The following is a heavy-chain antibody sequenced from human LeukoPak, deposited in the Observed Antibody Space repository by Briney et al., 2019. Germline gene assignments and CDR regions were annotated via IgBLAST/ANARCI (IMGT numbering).Heavy chain of an antibody. CDR2: FDPEDGET. D-gene: IGHD4-23*01. J-gene: IGHJ4*02. CDR1: GYTLTELS. Sequence: ASVKVSCKVSGYTLTELSMHWVRQAPGKGLEWMGGFDPEDGETIYAQKFQGRVTMTEDTSTDTAYMELSSLRSEDTAVYYCARDMDTSSGNPIDYWGQGTLVTVSS. CDR3: ARDMDTSSGNPIDY. V-gene: IGHV1-24*01.